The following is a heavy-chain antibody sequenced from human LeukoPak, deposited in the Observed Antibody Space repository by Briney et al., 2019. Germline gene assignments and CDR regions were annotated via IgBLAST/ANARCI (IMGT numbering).Heavy chain of an antibody. CDR1: GFTFSSYW. V-gene: IGHV3-74*01. D-gene: IGHD3-3*01. CDR2: INSDGSST. Sequence: SGGSPRLSCAASGFTFSSYWMHWVRQGPGKGLVWVSRINSDGSSTAYADSVKGRFTISRDNAKNTLYLQMNSLRAEDTAVYYCARAFYDFWSVDYWGQGTLVTVSS. CDR3: ARAFYDFWSVDY. J-gene: IGHJ4*02.